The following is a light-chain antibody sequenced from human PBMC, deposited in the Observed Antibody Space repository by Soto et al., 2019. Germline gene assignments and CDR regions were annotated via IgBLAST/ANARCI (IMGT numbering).Light chain of an antibody. J-gene: IGLJ2*01. CDR2: DVN. Sequence: QSALTQPASVSGSPGQSITISCTGTRSDIGAYNFVSWYQQHPGKAPKLILYDVNIRPSGVSYRFSGSKSGNTASLTISGLQAEDEADYYCTSWTTSTTMIFGGGTKVIVL. V-gene: IGLV2-14*03. CDR3: TSWTTSTTMI. CDR1: RSDIGAYNF.